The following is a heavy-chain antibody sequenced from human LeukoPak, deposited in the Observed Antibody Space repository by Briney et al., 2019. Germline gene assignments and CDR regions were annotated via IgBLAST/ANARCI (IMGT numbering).Heavy chain of an antibody. J-gene: IGHJ4*02. CDR2: IYHSGST. CDR3: ARTAYDSSDFYRFDY. CDR1: GGSISNSSYY. V-gene: IGHV4-39*07. D-gene: IGHD3-22*01. Sequence: PSETLSLTCTVSGGSISNSSYYWGWIRQPPGKGLEWIGIIYHSGSTYYNPSLKSRVTISVDTSKNQFSLKLSSVTAADTAVYYCARTAYDSSDFYRFDYWGQGTLVTVSS.